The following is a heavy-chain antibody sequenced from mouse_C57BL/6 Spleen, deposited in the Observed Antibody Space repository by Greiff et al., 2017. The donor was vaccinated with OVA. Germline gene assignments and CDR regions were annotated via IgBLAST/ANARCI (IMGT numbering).Heavy chain of an antibody. CDR2: IYTGDGDT. Sequence: QVQLQQSGAELAKPGASVTISCKASGYAFSSYWMNWVKQRPGKGLEWIGQIYTGDGDTNYNGMVKGKATLTADKTSSAAYMQLSSLTSEDSAVYVCAREGSIHYYAMDYWGQGTSVTVSS. V-gene: IGHV1-80*01. J-gene: IGHJ4*01. CDR1: GYAFSSYW. D-gene: IGHD1-1*01. CDR3: AREGSIHYYAMDY.